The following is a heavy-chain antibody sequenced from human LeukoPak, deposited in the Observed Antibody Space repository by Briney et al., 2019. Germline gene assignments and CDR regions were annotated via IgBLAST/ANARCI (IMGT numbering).Heavy chain of an antibody. J-gene: IGHJ4*02. Sequence: KASETLSLTCTVSGGSISSSSYYWGWIRQPPGEGLEWIGSIYYSGSTYYNPSLKSRVTISVDTSKNQFSLKLSSVTAADTAVYYCARDYGIMFGVVPIEYFDYWGQGTLVTVSS. CDR1: GGSISSSSYY. CDR2: IYYSGST. D-gene: IGHD3-3*01. V-gene: IGHV4-39*02. CDR3: ARDYGIMFGVVPIEYFDY.